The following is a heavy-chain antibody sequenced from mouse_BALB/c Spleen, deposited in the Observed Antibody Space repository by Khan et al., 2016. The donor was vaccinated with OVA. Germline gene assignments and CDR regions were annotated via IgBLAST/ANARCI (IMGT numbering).Heavy chain of an antibody. V-gene: IGHV5-6*01. CDR1: GFTFSTYG. CDR3: ARLAYFYDSEGFAY. J-gene: IGHJ3*01. Sequence: EVELVESGGDVVKPGGSLKLSCAASGFTFSTYGMSWVRQTPDKRLEWVATVSTGGHYTYYPDTVKGRFTISRDNAKDTLYLQKSNLKSEDTAMIYCARLAYFYDSEGFAYWGQGTLVTVSA. CDR2: VSTGGHYT. D-gene: IGHD1-1*01.